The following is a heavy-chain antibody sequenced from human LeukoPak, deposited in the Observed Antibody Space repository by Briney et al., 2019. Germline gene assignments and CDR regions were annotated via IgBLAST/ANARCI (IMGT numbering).Heavy chain of an antibody. D-gene: IGHD1-26*01. CDR3: ARIPIVGATVLDY. CDR2: INHSGST. CDR1: GGSFSGYY. Sequence: SETLSLTCAVYGGSFSGYYWSWIRQPPGKGLEWIGEINHSGSTNYNPSLKSRVTISVDTSKNQFSLKLSPVTAADTAVYYCARIPIVGATVLDYWGQGTLVTVSS. V-gene: IGHV4-34*01. J-gene: IGHJ4*02.